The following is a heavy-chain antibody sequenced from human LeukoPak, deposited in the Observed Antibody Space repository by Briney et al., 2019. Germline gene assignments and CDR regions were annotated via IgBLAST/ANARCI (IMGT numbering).Heavy chain of an antibody. D-gene: IGHD3/OR15-3a*01. V-gene: IGHV4-59*01. CDR3: ARGGGLGFYYYYMDV. CDR1: GGSITSYY. Sequence: SETLSLTCTVSGGSITSYYWSWIRQPPGKGLEWIGYIYYSGSTNYNPSLKSRVTISVDASKNQFSLKLSSVTAADTAVYFCARGGGLGFYYYYMDVWGKGTTVTISS. CDR2: IYYSGST. J-gene: IGHJ6*03.